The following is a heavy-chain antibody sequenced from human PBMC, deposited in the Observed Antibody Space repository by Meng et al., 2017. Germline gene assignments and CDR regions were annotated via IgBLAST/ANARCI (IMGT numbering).Heavy chain of an antibody. V-gene: IGHV4-59*01. J-gene: IGHJ3*02. D-gene: IGHD6-19*01. CDR3: AAGGYSSGCYASYVDDAFGI. CDR1: GGSISSYY. CDR2: LYYGGST. Sequence: SETLSLTCTVSGGSISSYYWSWIRQPPGKGLEWIGYLYYGGSTNYSPSLKSRVTISIDTSKNQLSLKLSSVTAADTAVYYCAAGGYSSGCYASYVDDAFGIWGQGTMVTVSS.